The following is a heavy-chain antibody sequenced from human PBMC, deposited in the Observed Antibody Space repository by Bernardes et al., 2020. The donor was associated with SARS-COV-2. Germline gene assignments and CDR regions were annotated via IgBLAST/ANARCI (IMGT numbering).Heavy chain of an antibody. CDR2: IIGSGGRP. V-gene: IGHV3-23*01. CDR3: AKDLGGGEAADWFDP. CDR1: GFTFSSSD. Sequence: GGSLRLSCPASGFTFSSSDMTWVRQVPGKGLDWVSSIIGSGGRPFTAAPGKGRFTISRDNSKNTLELQMNNLRVEDTAVYYCAKDLGGGEAADWFDPRGQGILVTVSS. D-gene: IGHD4-17*01. J-gene: IGHJ5*02.